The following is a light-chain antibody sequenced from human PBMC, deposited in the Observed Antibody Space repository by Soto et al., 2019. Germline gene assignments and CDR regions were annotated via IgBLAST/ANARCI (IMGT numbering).Light chain of an antibody. Sequence: EIVLTQSPATLSLSPGERATLSCRTSQSVTSYLAWYQQKPGQAPRLLIYDVSNRASGVPARFRGSGSGTYVTITISNLEPEDLAVYYCQLRINWPPDTCGQGPKLEIK. V-gene: IGKV3-11*01. CDR3: QLRINWPPDT. CDR2: DVS. CDR1: QSVTSY. J-gene: IGKJ2*01.